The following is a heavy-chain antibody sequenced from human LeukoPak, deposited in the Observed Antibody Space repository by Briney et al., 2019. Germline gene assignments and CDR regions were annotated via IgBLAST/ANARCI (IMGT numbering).Heavy chain of an antibody. D-gene: IGHD4-17*01. Sequence: GASVKVSCKASGYTFTSYGISWVQQAPGQGLEWMGWISAYNGNTNYAQKLQGRVTMTTDTSTSTAYMELRSLRSDDTAVYYCARVLYDYGDYVWFDPWGQGTLVTVSS. J-gene: IGHJ5*02. V-gene: IGHV1-18*01. CDR3: ARVLYDYGDYVWFDP. CDR2: ISAYNGNT. CDR1: GYTFTSYG.